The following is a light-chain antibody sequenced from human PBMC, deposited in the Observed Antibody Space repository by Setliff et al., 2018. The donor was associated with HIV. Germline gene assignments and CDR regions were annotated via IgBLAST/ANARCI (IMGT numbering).Light chain of an antibody. V-gene: IGLV4-69*01. CDR3: QTWGTGIHV. J-gene: IGLJ1*01. Sequence: QPVLAQPPSASASLGASVKLTCTLSSGHSNSAIAWHQQQPEKGPRYLMKVNSDGSHTKGDRIPDRFSGSSSGAERYLTISSLQSEDEADYDCQTWGTGIHVFGTGTKVTVL. CDR2: VNSDGSH. CDR1: SGHSNSA.